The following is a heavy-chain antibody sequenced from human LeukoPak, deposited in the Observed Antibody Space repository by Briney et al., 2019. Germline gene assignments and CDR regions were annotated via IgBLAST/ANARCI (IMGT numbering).Heavy chain of an antibody. D-gene: IGHD3-22*01. Sequence: PGGSLRLSCSASGFTFSSYAMNWIRQAQGQGLEWVASVSSSGAYIYYADLMEGRFTISRDNAKSSLILQMNSLRAEDTAVYYCARGVGNYRYYFDSWGQGTLVTVSS. CDR3: ARGVGNYRYYFDS. V-gene: IGHV3-21*01. CDR2: VSSSGAYI. CDR1: GFTFSSYA. J-gene: IGHJ4*02.